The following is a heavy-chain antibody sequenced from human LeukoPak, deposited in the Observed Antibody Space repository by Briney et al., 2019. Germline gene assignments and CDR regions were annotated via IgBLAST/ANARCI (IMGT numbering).Heavy chain of an antibody. V-gene: IGHV1-2*06. Sequence: ASVKVSCKASGYTFTSYYMHWVRQAPGQGLEWMGRINPNSGGTNYAQKFQGRVTMTRDTSISTAYMELSRLRSDDTAVYYCARAALNSGSSSFDYWGQGTLVTVSP. J-gene: IGHJ4*02. CDR3: ARAALNSGSSSFDY. CDR1: GYTFTSYY. CDR2: INPNSGGT. D-gene: IGHD1-26*01.